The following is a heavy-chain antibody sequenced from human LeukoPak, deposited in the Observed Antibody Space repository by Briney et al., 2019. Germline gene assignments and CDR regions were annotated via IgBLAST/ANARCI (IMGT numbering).Heavy chain of an antibody. CDR3: ARSDGYGLVGI. Sequence: SETLSLTCGVSGGSFSFYYWSWIRQPPGKTLEWIGSIYSSGSTYYNSSLKSRVIILIDTAKNHFSLNLSSVTAADTAVYYCARSDGYGLVGIWGQGTMVTVSS. D-gene: IGHD3-10*01. CDR2: IYSSGST. J-gene: IGHJ3*02. V-gene: IGHV4-34*01. CDR1: GGSFSFYY.